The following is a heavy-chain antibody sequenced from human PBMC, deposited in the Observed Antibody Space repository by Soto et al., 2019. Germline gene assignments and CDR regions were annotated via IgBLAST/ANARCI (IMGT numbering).Heavy chain of an antibody. V-gene: IGHV3-23*01. CDR2: ISGSGGSS. D-gene: IGHD5-12*01. Sequence: EVHLLESGGGLVQPGGSLRLSCAASGFSFTSYAMMWVRQAPAKGLEWVSVISGSGGSSYFADSVKGRFTISRDNSKNMLYLEMNSLRAEDTAIYFCAKGSIEYSASIDYWGQGTLVIVSS. CDR3: AKGSIEYSASIDY. J-gene: IGHJ4*02. CDR1: GFSFTSYA.